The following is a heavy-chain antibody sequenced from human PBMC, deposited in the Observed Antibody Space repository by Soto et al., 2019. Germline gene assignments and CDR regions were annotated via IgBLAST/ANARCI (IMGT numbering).Heavy chain of an antibody. CDR2: VSYDGSNK. J-gene: IGHJ4*02. D-gene: IGHD2-15*01. CDR3: AKDLGYCSGGSCYSEGYFDS. Sequence: PGGSLRLSCAASGFTFSSYAMHWVRQAPGKGLEWVALVSYDGSNKNYAASVKGRFAISRDNSKNTLYLQMNMLRTEDAAVYYCAKDLGYCSGGSCYSEGYFDSWGQGA. V-gene: IGHV3-30*18. CDR1: GFTFSSYA.